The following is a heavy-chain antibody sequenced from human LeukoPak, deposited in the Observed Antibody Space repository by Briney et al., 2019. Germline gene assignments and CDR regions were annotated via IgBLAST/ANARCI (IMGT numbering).Heavy chain of an antibody. D-gene: IGHD6-13*01. J-gene: IGHJ2*01. Sequence: GGSLSLSCAASGLTFSSYSMNWVRQAPGKGLEWVSSISTRSSTIYYADSLKGRFTISRDIAKNSLYLLMNGLRAEVTAVYYCARGGYSSSWRPDLPGACYFDLWGRGTLVTVAS. CDR3: ARGGYSSSWRPDLPGACYFDL. CDR2: ISTRSSTI. CDR1: GLTFSSYS. V-gene: IGHV3-48*01.